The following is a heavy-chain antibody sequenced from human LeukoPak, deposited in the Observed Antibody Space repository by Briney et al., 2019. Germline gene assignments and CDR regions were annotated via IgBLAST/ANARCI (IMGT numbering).Heavy chain of an antibody. D-gene: IGHD4-23*01. CDR2: INPTGDST. V-gene: IGHV1-46*01. J-gene: IGHJ4*02. Sequence: ASVKVSCKASGYTFSSYYMHWVRQATGQGLEWVGLINPTGDSTNYAQNFRGRVTMTRDTSTSTVYMDLNSLRSEDTAVYYCAREASGGYFDYWGQGTLVTVSP. CDR3: AREASGGYFDY. CDR1: GYTFSSYY.